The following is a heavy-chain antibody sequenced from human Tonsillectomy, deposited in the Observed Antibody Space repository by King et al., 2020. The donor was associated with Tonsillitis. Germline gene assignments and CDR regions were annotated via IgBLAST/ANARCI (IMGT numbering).Heavy chain of an antibody. Sequence: VQLVESGGGVVQFGGSLRLSCAASGFAFSSCDMHWIRQTPGKGLEWVAFIRYDGTNKYYAESVKGRFTISRDNSKNTLFLQMNSLRADDTAVYYCAKKGAIAVVATGLRDQYGLDVWGLGTTVTVSS. V-gene: IGHV3-30*02. CDR3: AKKGAIAVVATGLRDQYGLDV. CDR1: GFAFSSCD. J-gene: IGHJ6*02. CDR2: IRYDGTNK. D-gene: IGHD6-19*01.